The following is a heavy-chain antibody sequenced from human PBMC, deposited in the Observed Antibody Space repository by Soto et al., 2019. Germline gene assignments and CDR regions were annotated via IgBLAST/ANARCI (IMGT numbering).Heavy chain of an antibody. CDR1: GFTFSDYG. CDR2: ISSGSDTI. Sequence: EVQLVESGGGLVQPGGSLRLSCAASGFTFSDYGVNWVRQAPGKGLEWISYISSGSDTIYYADSVKGRFTISRDDAKNSLFLQMTSLRDEATAVYYCARVSTTWEDDYWGQGTLVTVSS. CDR3: ARVSTTWEDDY. D-gene: IGHD5-12*01. V-gene: IGHV3-48*02. J-gene: IGHJ4*02.